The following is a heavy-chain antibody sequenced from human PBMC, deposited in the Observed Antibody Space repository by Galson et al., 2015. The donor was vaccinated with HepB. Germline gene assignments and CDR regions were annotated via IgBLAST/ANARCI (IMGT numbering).Heavy chain of an antibody. J-gene: IGHJ4*02. CDR1: GYTLTELS. V-gene: IGHV1-24*01. CDR2: FDPEDGET. CDR3: ATGVEYYDSSGFYFDY. D-gene: IGHD3-22*01. Sequence: SVKVSCKVSGYTLTELSIHWVRQAPGKGLEWMGGFDPEDGETIYAQKFQGRVTMTEDTSTDTAYMELSSLRSEDTAVYYCATGVEYYDSSGFYFDYWGQGTLVTVSS.